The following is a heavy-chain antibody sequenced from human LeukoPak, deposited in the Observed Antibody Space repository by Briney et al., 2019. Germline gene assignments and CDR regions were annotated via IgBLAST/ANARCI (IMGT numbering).Heavy chain of an antibody. Sequence: SETLSLTCTVSSGSISSSSYYWGWIRQPPGRGLEWIGSIYYSGNTYYNPSLKSRVTISVDTSKNQFSLKLSSVTAADTAVYYCARRRTATVDFDYWGQGTLVTVSS. J-gene: IGHJ4*02. CDR1: SGSISSSSYY. D-gene: IGHD4-23*01. CDR2: IYYSGNT. CDR3: ARRRTATVDFDY. V-gene: IGHV4-39*01.